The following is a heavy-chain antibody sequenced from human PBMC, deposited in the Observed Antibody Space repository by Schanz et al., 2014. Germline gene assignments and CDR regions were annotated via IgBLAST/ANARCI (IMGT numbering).Heavy chain of an antibody. CDR2: ISSTSTYL. CDR1: GFTFSSYT. V-gene: IGHV3-21*01. J-gene: IGHJ4*02. D-gene: IGHD3-16*01. Sequence: EVQLVESGGGLVQPGGSLRLSCAASGFTFSSYTMKWVRQAPGKGLEWVSSISSTSTYLYYADSVKGRFTISRDSARNSLYLQMSSLRAEDTAVYYCARGTPFRCDYWGQGTLVTVSS. CDR3: ARGTPFRCDY.